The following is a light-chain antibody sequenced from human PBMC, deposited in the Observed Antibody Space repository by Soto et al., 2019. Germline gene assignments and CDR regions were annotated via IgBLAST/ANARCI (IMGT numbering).Light chain of an antibody. CDR2: GNT. V-gene: IGLV1-40*01. CDR3: QSYDSSLSAPYV. Sequence: VLAQPPSVSGAPGQRVTISCTGSSSNIGADFAVHWYQQLPGTAPKLLIYGNTNRPSGVPDRFSGSRSGTSASLAITGLQAEDEADYYCQSYDSSLSAPYVFGAGTKVTVL. J-gene: IGLJ1*01. CDR1: SSNIGADFA.